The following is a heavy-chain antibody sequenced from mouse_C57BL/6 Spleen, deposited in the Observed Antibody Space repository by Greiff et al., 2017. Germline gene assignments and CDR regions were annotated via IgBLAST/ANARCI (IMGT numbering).Heavy chain of an antibody. CDR2: ISSGGSYT. J-gene: IGHJ2*01. Sequence: KLVESGGDLVKPGGSLKLSCAASGFTFSSYGMSWVRQTPDKRLEWVATISSGGSYTYYPDSVKGRFTISRDKAKNTLYLQMSSLKSEDTAMYYCARGTGTYYFDYWGQGTTLTVSS. D-gene: IGHD4-1*01. CDR3: ARGTGTYYFDY. V-gene: IGHV5-6*02. CDR1: GFTFSSYG.